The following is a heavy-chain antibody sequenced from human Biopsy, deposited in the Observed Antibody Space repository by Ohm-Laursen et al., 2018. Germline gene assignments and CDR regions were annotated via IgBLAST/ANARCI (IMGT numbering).Heavy chain of an antibody. Sequence: SLRLSCTAPGFTFSSYGMHWVRQAPGKGLEWAAFIWYDGFNRYYADSVKGRFTISRDNSKNTLDLQMNSLRAEDTAVYYCATSTMVRSSGHAFDIWGQGTVVTVS. D-gene: IGHD3-10*01. J-gene: IGHJ3*02. CDR2: IWYDGFNR. CDR1: GFTFSSYG. CDR3: ATSTMVRSSGHAFDI. V-gene: IGHV3-33*01.